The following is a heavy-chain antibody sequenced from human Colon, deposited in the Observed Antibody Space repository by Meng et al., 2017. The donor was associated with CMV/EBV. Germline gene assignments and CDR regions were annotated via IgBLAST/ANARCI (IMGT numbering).Heavy chain of an antibody. CDR3: AREPGTYGYFDF. V-gene: IGHV3-21*01. CDR1: GFTFSSYS. D-gene: IGHD3-10*01. Sequence: EVQLAESGGGLVKPGGSLRLSCAASGFTFSSYSMNWVRQSPGKGLEWVSSISTTVSYVYYADSVKGRFTISRDNAKNSLYLQMDSLRAEDTAVYYCAREPGTYGYFDFWGQGTLVTVSS. J-gene: IGHJ4*02. CDR2: ISTTVSYV.